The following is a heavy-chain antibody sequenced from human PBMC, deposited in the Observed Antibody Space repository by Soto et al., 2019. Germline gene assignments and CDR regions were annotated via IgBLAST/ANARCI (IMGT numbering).Heavy chain of an antibody. J-gene: IGHJ4*02. CDR3: ARRRNSGSYRNPTYCCDY. D-gene: IGHD1-26*01. V-gene: IGHV4-59*07. Sequence: PSDTLSLTCTVSGGSISSYYWSWIRQPPGKGLEWIGYIYYSGSTNYNPSLKSRVTISVDTSNNQFSLKLSSVTAADQAVYYCARRRNSGSYRNPTYCCDYWGQGALVTVS. CDR1: GGSISSYY. CDR2: IYYSGST.